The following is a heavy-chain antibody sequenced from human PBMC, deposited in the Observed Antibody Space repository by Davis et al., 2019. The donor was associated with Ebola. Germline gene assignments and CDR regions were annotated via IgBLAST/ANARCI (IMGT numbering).Heavy chain of an antibody. CDR2: IYSGGST. Sequence: GGSLRLSCAASGFTSSSNYMHWVRQAPGQGLEWVSVIYSGGSTYYADSVKGRFTISRDNSKNTLYLQMNSLRAEDTAVYYCARIYYYYYGMDVWGQGTTVTVSS. CDR3: ARIYYYYYGMDV. CDR1: GFTSSSNY. J-gene: IGHJ6*02. V-gene: IGHV3-53*01.